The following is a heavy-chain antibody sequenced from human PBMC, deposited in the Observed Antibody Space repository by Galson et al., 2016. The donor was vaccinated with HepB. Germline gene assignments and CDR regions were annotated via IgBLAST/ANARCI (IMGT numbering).Heavy chain of an antibody. V-gene: IGHV3-20*04. Sequence: SLRLSCAASRFTFSNYGMHWVRQAPGKGLEWVSGINWNGGTTSYAESVKGRFTISRENAKKSLYLQMNSLRAEDTALYYCARDGNWNRGMDVWGQGTTVTVSS. CDR2: INWNGGTT. J-gene: IGHJ6*02. D-gene: IGHD2/OR15-2a*01. CDR1: RFTFSNYG. CDR3: ARDGNWNRGMDV.